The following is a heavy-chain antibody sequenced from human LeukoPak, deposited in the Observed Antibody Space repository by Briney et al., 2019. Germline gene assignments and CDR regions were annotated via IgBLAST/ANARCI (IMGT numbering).Heavy chain of an antibody. V-gene: IGHV4-39*07. CDR1: GGSISSSSYY. CDR2: IYYSGST. J-gene: IGHJ4*02. Sequence: SETLSLTCTVSGGSISSSSYYWGWSRQPPGKGLVWIGSIYYSGSTYYNPSLKSRVTISVDTSKNQFSLKLSSVTAADTAVYYCARVLFTPTGDFDYWGQGTLVTVSP. D-gene: IGHD1-14*01. CDR3: ARVLFTPTGDFDY.